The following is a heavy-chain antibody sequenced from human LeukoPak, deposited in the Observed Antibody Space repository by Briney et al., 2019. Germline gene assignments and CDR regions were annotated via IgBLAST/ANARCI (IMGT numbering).Heavy chain of an antibody. CDR3: AKAGRRDSIFDY. CDR2: IKQDESEK. Sequence: GGSLRLSCAASGFTFSSYWMSWVRQAPGKGLEWVANIKQDESEKYYVDSVKGRFTISRDNAKNSLYLQMNTLRADDTAVYYCAKAGRRDSIFDYWGQGTLVTVSS. V-gene: IGHV3-7*04. J-gene: IGHJ4*02. CDR1: GFTFSSYW. D-gene: IGHD3-10*01.